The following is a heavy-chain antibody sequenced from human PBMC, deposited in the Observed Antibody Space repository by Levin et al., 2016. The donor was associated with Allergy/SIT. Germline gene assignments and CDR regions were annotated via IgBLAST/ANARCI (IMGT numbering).Heavy chain of an antibody. J-gene: IGHJ4*02. Sequence: SETLSLTCTVSGGSISSYYWSWIRQPPGKGLEWIGYIYYSGSTNYNPSLKSRVTISVDTSKNQFSLKLSSVTAADTAVYYCARVVSVAGIQYYFDYWGQGTLVTVSS. D-gene: IGHD6-19*01. CDR1: GGSISSYY. CDR2: IYYSGST. V-gene: IGHV4-59*01. CDR3: ARVVSVAGIQYYFDY.